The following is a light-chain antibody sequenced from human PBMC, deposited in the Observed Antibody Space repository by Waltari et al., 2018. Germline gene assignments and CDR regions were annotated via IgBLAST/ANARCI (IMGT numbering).Light chain of an antibody. CDR3: QQYNDWPPLT. CDR2: GAS. Sequence: EIVMTQSPGTLSVSPGERATLSCRASQSVDSRVAWYQQRPGQATRLLIYGASTRATGVPARFSGSGSGTEFTLTISGLRPEDVAIYYCQQYNDWPPLTFGGGSKVEIK. CDR1: QSVDSR. J-gene: IGKJ4*01. V-gene: IGKV3-15*01.